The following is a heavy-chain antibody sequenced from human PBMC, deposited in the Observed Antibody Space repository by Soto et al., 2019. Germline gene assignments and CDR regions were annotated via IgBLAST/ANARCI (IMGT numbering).Heavy chain of an antibody. V-gene: IGHV1-18*04. Sequence: ASVKVSCKASGGGYLRDYRTTWGRRAPGQGLEWMGWIIPNNGNTNYAQKLQGRVTMTTDTSTSTAYMELRSLRSDDTAVYYCVRYFDWSPMVFFDYWGQGTLVTVSS. CDR1: GGGYLRDYR. D-gene: IGHD3-9*01. CDR3: VRYFDWSPMVFFDY. CDR2: IIPNNGNT. J-gene: IGHJ4*02.